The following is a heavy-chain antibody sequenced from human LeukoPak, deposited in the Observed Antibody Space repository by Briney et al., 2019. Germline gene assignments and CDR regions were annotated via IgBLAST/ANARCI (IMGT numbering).Heavy chain of an antibody. D-gene: IGHD1-26*01. Sequence: GGSLSLSCAASGFTFSSYSMNWVRQAPGKGLEWVSYISSSSTIYYADSVKGRFTISRDNTKNSLYLQMNSLRDEDTAVYYCASFTVKWEPYYFDYWGQGTLVTVSS. J-gene: IGHJ4*02. CDR1: GFTFSSYS. CDR2: ISSSSTI. CDR3: ASFTVKWEPYYFDY. V-gene: IGHV3-48*02.